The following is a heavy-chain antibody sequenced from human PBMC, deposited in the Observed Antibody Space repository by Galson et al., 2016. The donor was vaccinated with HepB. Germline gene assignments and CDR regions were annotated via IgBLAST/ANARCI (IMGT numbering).Heavy chain of an antibody. Sequence: LTCTVSGGSISSGGYYWNWIRQHPGKGLEWIGYIYYSGSTYYNPSLESRVTISLDTSKKQFSLKLSSVTAADTAVYYCARRFGDYGGPFDYWGQGTLVTVSS. D-gene: IGHD4-17*01. V-gene: IGHV4-31*03. J-gene: IGHJ4*02. CDR3: ARRFGDYGGPFDY. CDR1: GGSISSGGYY. CDR2: IYYSGST.